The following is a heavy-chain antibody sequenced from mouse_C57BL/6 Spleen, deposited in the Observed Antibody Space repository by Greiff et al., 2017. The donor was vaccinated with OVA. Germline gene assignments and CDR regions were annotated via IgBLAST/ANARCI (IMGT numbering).Heavy chain of an antibody. CDR2: IDPSDSYT. Sequence: QVQLKQPGAELVMPGASVKLSCKASGYTFTSYWMHWVKQRPGQGLEWIGEIDPSDSYTNYNQKFKGKSTLTVDKSSSTAYMQLSSLTSEDSAVYYCARTNDYDGTWFAYWGQGTLVTVSA. CDR1: GYTFTSYW. V-gene: IGHV1-69*01. CDR3: ARTNDYDGTWFAY. D-gene: IGHD2-4*01. J-gene: IGHJ3*01.